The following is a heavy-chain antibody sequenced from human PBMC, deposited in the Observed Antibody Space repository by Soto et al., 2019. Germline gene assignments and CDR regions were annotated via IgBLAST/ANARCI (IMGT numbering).Heavy chain of an antibody. CDR1: GFTFSSYA. D-gene: IGHD6-6*01. CDR2: IGSGGST. CDR3: AKQIRDGTSSPYIFDY. Sequence: PGGSLRLSCAASGFTFSSYAMTWVRQAPGKGLEWVSAIGSGGSTYYADSVKGRFTISRDNSNNTLSLQMNSLRADDTAVYYCAKQIRDGTSSPYIFDYWGQGSLVTVSS. V-gene: IGHV3-23*01. J-gene: IGHJ4*02.